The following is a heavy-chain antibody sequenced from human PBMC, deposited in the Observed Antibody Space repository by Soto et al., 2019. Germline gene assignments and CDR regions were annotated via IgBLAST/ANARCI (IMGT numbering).Heavy chain of an antibody. V-gene: IGHV3-21*01. J-gene: IGHJ6*02. D-gene: IGHD5-12*01. CDR3: ARDREMATIMYYYYGMDV. CDR1: GFTFSSYI. Sequence: GGSLRLSCAASGFTFSSYIMNWVRQAPGKGLEWVSSISSSSSYIYYADSVKGRFTISRDNAKNSLYLQMNSLRAEDTAVYYCARDREMATIMYYYYGMDVWGQGTRVTVSS. CDR2: ISSSSSYI.